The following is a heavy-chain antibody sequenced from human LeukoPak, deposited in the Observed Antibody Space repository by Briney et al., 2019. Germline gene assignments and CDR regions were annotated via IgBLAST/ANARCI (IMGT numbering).Heavy chain of an antibody. J-gene: IGHJ4*02. V-gene: IGHV3-74*01. D-gene: IGHD3-16*01. Sequence: QAGGSLRLSCAASGFTFSTYWMHWVRQAPGKGLGWVSRINSDGSDASYADSVKGRFTISRDNAKNTLYLQMNSLRAEDTAVYYCARDALGALGYWGQGTLVTVSS. CDR2: INSDGSDA. CDR1: GFTFSTYW. CDR3: ARDALGALGY.